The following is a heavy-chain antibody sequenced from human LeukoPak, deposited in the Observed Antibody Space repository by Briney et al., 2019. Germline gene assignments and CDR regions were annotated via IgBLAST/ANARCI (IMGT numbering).Heavy chain of an antibody. Sequence: GGSLRLSCAASGFTFSSYSMNWVRQAPGKGLEWVSSISSSSSYTYYADSVKGRFTISRDNSKNTLYLQMNSLRAEDTAVYYCAKDSQNYDFWSGYPIAYYYYGMDVWGQGTTVTVSS. J-gene: IGHJ6*02. CDR3: AKDSQNYDFWSGYPIAYYYYGMDV. CDR2: ISSSSSYT. D-gene: IGHD3-3*01. CDR1: GFTFSSYS. V-gene: IGHV3-21*04.